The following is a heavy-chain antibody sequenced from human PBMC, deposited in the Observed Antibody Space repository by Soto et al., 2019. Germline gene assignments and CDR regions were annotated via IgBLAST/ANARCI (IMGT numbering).Heavy chain of an antibody. V-gene: IGHV5-10-1*01. Sequence: EVQLVQSGAEVKKPGESLRISCKGSGYIFSNYWITWVRQRPGKGLAWMGRFDPRVSNINYSPSFQGHITMSVDKSISTAYAQRSSLQASDTAVYYCARQSGYGHQEDWGQGTLVTVSS. CDR1: GYIFSNYW. CDR3: ARQSGYGHQED. J-gene: IGHJ4*02. CDR2: FDPRVSNI. D-gene: IGHD3-16*01.